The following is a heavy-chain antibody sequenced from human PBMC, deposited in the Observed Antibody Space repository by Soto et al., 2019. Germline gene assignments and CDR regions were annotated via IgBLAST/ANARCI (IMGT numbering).Heavy chain of an antibody. CDR3: VRDTAYCSGGTCYSSHDMDV. Sequence: QVQLEESGGGVVQPGRSLRLSCAASGFTFSSYAMHWVRQAPGKGLEWVAVISYDGRNKYYADSVKGRFTISRDNSKNTLYLEMNSLRVEDTAVYHCVRDTAYCSGGTCYSSHDMDVWGQGTTVTVSS. V-gene: IGHV3-30*04. CDR1: GFTFSSYA. CDR2: ISYDGRNK. D-gene: IGHD2-15*01. J-gene: IGHJ6*02.